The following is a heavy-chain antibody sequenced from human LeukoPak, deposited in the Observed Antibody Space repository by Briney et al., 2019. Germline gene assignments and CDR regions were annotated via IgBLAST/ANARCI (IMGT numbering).Heavy chain of an antibody. CDR1: GYTFTSYY. CDR3: ARAPTLGLRYFDWLSPYYYYMDV. V-gene: IGHV1-46*01. D-gene: IGHD3-9*01. J-gene: IGHJ6*03. Sequence: ASVKVSCKASGYTFTSYYMHWVRQAPGQGLEWMGIINPSGGSTSYAQKFQGRVTMTRNTSISTAYMELSSLRSEDTAVYYCARAPTLGLRYFDWLSPYYYYMDVWGKGTTVTISS. CDR2: INPSGGST.